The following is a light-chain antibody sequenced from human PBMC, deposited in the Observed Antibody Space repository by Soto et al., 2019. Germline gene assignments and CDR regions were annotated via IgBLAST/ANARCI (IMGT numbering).Light chain of an antibody. CDR2: EVN. Sequence: QSVLTQLPSASGSPGQSVTISCTGTSSDVGAYNYVSWYQQHPGRAPKLLIFEVNKRPSGVPDRFSGSKSGNTASLTVSGLQAEDEADYYCSSYAGGNNFVFGTGTKVTVL. J-gene: IGLJ1*01. V-gene: IGLV2-8*01. CDR3: SSYAGGNNFV. CDR1: SSDVGAYNY.